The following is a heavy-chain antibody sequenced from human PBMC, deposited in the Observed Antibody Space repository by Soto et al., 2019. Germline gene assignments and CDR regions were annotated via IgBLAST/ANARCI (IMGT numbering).Heavy chain of an antibody. J-gene: IGHJ3*02. D-gene: IGHD6-13*01. Sequence: QVQLVQSGAEVKKPGSSVKVSCKASGGTFSKYSLSWVRQAPGQGLEWMGGSFPIFGTPKFAKKFRGRVTSTAGESTSTAHMELRSRRSEDTAVYYCAKWPYSSSGGYAAFAIWGQGTMVAVSS. CDR3: AKWPYSSSGGYAAFAI. CDR2: SFPIFGTP. CDR1: GGTFSKYS. V-gene: IGHV1-69*12.